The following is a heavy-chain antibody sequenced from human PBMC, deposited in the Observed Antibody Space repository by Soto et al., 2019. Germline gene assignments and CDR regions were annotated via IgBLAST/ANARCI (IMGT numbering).Heavy chain of an antibody. V-gene: IGHV3-23*01. CDR2: ISGSGGST. D-gene: IGHD4-17*01. Sequence: GGSLRLSCAASGFTFSSYAMSWVRQAPGKGLEWVSAISGSGGSTYYADSVKGRFTISRDNSKNTLYLQMNSLRAEDTAVYYCATSVYGDYAEYYFDYWGQGTLVTVSS. CDR1: GFTFSSYA. J-gene: IGHJ4*02. CDR3: ATSVYGDYAEYYFDY.